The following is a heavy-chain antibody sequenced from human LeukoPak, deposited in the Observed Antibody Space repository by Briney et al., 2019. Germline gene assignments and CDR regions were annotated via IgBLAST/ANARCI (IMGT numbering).Heavy chain of an antibody. J-gene: IGHJ4*02. CDR3: ARLMGARTIYSY. V-gene: IGHV3-7*01. D-gene: IGHD1-26*01. Sequence: GGSLRLSCAASGFTFRTYWMSWVRQAPGKGLEWVASINPGGSETYYVESLKGRFTISTDNAMNSFFLQMNSLRADDTAVYYCARLMGARTIYSYWGQEKLVTVSS. CDR1: GFTFRTYW. CDR2: INPGGSET.